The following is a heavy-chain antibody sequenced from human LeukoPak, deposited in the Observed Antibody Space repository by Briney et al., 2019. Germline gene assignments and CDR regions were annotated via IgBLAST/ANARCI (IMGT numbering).Heavy chain of an antibody. Sequence: SETLSLTCTVSGYSISNGYYWGWIRQPPGKGLEWIGSIYYSGGTYYNPSLKSRVTISVDTSKNQFSLKLTSVTAADTAVYYCATMISKSLLYDYYYMDVWGKGTTVTVSS. CDR1: GYSISNGYY. J-gene: IGHJ6*03. D-gene: IGHD4-11*01. CDR2: IYYSGGT. CDR3: ATMISKSLLYDYYYMDV. V-gene: IGHV4-38-2*02.